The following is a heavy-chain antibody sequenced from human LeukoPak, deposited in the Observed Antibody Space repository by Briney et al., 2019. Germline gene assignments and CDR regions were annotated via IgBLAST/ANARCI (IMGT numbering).Heavy chain of an antibody. J-gene: IGHJ4*02. Sequence: PGGSLRLSCAASGFTFSSYGMHWVRQAPSKGLEWVAFIRYDGSNKYYADSVKGRFTISRDNSKNTLYLQMNSLRAEDTAVYYCAKTYYYDSSGYYYDYWGQGTLVTVSS. CDR3: AKTYYYDSSGYYYDY. CDR2: IRYDGSNK. CDR1: GFTFSSYG. D-gene: IGHD3-22*01. V-gene: IGHV3-30*02.